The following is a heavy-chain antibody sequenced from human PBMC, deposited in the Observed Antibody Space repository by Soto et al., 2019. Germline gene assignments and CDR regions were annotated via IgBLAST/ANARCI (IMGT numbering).Heavy chain of an antibody. D-gene: IGHD3-22*01. J-gene: IGHJ4*02. CDR1: GFTFSDHY. Sequence: EVQLVESGGGLVQPGGSLRLSCAASGFTFSDHYMDWVRQAPGKGLEWVGRTRNKANSYTTEYAASVKGRFTISRDDTKNSLYLQMNSLKSEGTAVYYCASADDSSGYYLDYWGQGTLVTVSS. CDR2: TRNKANSYTT. V-gene: IGHV3-72*01. CDR3: ASADDSSGYYLDY.